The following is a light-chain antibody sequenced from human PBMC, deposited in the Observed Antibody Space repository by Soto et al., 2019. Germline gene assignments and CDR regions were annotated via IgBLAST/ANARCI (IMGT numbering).Light chain of an antibody. CDR3: QSYDTSLSDSGV. Sequence: QSVLTQPPSVSGAPGQRVNISCTGSSSNIGAGYDVHWYQHLPGTAPKLLIYGNNWRPSGVPDRFSGSKSGTSASLAITGLQPEDEADYYCQSYDTSLSDSGVFGGGTQLTVL. J-gene: IGLJ7*01. CDR2: GNN. V-gene: IGLV1-40*01. CDR1: SSNIGAGYD.